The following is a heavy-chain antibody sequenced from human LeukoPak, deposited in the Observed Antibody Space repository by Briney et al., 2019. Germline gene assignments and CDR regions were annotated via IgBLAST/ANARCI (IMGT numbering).Heavy chain of an antibody. V-gene: IGHV2-70*11. CDR2: IDWDDDK. CDR3: ARSLDYYDSSGYYSQDFDY. J-gene: IGHJ4*02. CDR1: GFSLSTSGMC. Sequence: SASGPTLVKPTQTLTLTCTFSGFSLSTSGMCVSWIRRPPGKALEWLARIDWDDDKYYSTSLKTRLTISKDTSKNQVVLTMTNMDPVDTATYYCARSLDYYDSSGYYSQDFDYWGQGTLVTVSS. D-gene: IGHD3-22*01.